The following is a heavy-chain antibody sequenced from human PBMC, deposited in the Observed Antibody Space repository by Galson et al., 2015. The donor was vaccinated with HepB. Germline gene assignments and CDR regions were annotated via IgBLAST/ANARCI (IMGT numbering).Heavy chain of an antibody. CDR3: GRVDGGVSLTAIDY. CDR1: GITVSSNY. Sequence: SLRLSCAASGITVSSNYMSWVRQAPGKGLEWVSIIYSGGSTYYADSVKGRFTISRDNSKNTLYLQMNSLRDEDTAVYYCGRVDGGVSLTAIDYWGQGTLVTVSS. CDR2: IYSGGST. D-gene: IGHD3-16*01. V-gene: IGHV3-53*01. J-gene: IGHJ4*02.